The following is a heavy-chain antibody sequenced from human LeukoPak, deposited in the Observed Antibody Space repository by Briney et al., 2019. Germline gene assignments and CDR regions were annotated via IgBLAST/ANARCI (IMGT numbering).Heavy chain of an antibody. V-gene: IGHV1-46*01. CDR1: GYTFTRYY. CDR3: VRKAKAYSGYDSP. CDR2: INPNGGST. J-gene: IGHJ5*02. Sequence: PVASVKVSCKASGYTFTRYYMHWVRQAPGQGLEWMGIINPNGGSTSYAQKFQGRVSMTTDTSTSTVNMELSSLGSEDTAVYYCVRKAKAYSGYDSPWGQGTLVTVSS. D-gene: IGHD5-12*01.